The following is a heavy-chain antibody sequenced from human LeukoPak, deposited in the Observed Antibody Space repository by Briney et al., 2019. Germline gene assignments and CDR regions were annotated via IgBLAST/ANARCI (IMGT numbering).Heavy chain of an antibody. D-gene: IGHD3-3*01. CDR1: GFTFSSYG. V-gene: IGHV3-30*18. CDR3: AKDLDDFWSGYPPWA. CDR2: ISYDGSNK. J-gene: IGHJ6*02. Sequence: GGSLRLSCAASGFTFSSYGMHWVRQAPGKGLEWVAVISYDGSNKYYADSVKGRFTISRDNSKNTLYLQMNSLRAEDTAVYYCAKDLDDFWSGYPPWAWGQGTTVTVSS.